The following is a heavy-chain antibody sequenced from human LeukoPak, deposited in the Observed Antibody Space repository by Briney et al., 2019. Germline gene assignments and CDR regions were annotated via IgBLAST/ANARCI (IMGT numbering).Heavy chain of an antibody. J-gene: IGHJ6*04. Sequence: QSGGSLRLSCAASGFTFSSYAMHWVRQAPGKGMEWVAVISHDGSNKYYADFVKGRFTISRDNSKNTLDLQMNSLRAEDTAVYYCARDLGCSYGTPYFYYGMDVWGKGTTVTVSS. CDR2: ISHDGSNK. CDR3: ARDLGCSYGTPYFYYGMDV. V-gene: IGHV3-30*04. D-gene: IGHD5-18*01. CDR1: GFTFSSYA.